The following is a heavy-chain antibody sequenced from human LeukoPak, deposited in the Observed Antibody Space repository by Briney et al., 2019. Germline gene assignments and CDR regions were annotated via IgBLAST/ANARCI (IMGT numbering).Heavy chain of an antibody. CDR1: GYSFTSYY. Sequence: GASVKVSCKASGYSFTSYYMHWVRQAPGQGLEWVGMINPSGGSTRYAQKFQGRVTMTRDTSTSTVYKEVSSLRSEGTAVYYCLAVAGAGIGSWGQGTLVTVSS. D-gene: IGHD6-19*01. CDR3: LAVAGAGIGS. CDR2: INPSGGST. J-gene: IGHJ5*02. V-gene: IGHV1-46*01.